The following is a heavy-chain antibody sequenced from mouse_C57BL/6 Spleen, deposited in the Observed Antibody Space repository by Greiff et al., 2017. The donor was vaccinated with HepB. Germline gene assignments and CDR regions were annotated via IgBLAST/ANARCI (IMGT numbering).Heavy chain of an antibody. D-gene: IGHD1-1*01. J-gene: IGHJ4*01. Sequence: VQLKESGAELVKPGASVKLSCTASGFNIKDYYMHWVKQRTEQGLEWIGRIDPEDGETKYAPKFQGKATITADTSSNTAYLQLSSLTSEDTAVYYCAGIYYYGSSSHYAMDYWGQGTSVTVSS. CDR3: AGIYYYGSSSHYAMDY. CDR1: GFNIKDYY. CDR2: IDPEDGET. V-gene: IGHV14-2*01.